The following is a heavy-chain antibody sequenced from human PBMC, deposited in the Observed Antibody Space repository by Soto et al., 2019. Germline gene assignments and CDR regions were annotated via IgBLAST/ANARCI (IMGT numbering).Heavy chain of an antibody. V-gene: IGHV5-51*01. CDR3: ARHEYNSGWRYFDY. Sequence: GESLKISCKASGYSFTTYWIGWVRQMPGKGLEWMGIIYPSDSDTRYSPSFQGQVTISADKSISTTHLQWRSLKASDTAMYYCARHEYNSGWRYFDYRGQRTLVTGSS. J-gene: IGHJ4*02. CDR1: GYSFTTYW. D-gene: IGHD6-19*01. CDR2: IYPSDSDT.